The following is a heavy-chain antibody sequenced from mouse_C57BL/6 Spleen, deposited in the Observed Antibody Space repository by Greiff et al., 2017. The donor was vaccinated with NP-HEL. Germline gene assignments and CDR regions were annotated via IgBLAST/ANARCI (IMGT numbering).Heavy chain of an antibody. Sequence: EVQLQQSGPVLVKPGASVKMSCKASGYTFTDYYMTWVKQSHGKSLEWIGVIKPYNGGTSYNQKFKGKATLTVDKSSSTAYMELNSLTSEDSAVYYCARYGSSYFDVWGTGTTVTVTS. CDR2: IKPYNGGT. D-gene: IGHD1-1*02. CDR1: GYTFTDYY. CDR3: ARYGSSYFDV. J-gene: IGHJ1*03. V-gene: IGHV1-19*01.